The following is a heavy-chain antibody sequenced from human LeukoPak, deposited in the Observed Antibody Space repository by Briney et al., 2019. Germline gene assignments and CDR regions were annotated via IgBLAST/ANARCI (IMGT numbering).Heavy chain of an antibody. CDR2: INSDESST. CDR1: GFTFSSYW. D-gene: IGHD3-22*01. J-gene: IGHJ6*04. Sequence: PGRSLRLSCAASGFTFSSYWMRWVRQAPGEGLVWVSRINSDESSTSYADSVKGRFTISRDNAKNTLYLQMNSLRAEDTAVYYCARISVINSVWGKGTTVTVSS. V-gene: IGHV3-74*03. CDR3: ARISVINSV.